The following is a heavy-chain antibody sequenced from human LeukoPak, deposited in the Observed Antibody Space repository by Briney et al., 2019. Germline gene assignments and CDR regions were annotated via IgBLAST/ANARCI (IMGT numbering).Heavy chain of an antibody. CDR3: ARLLVGATSRGFDS. J-gene: IGHJ4*02. CDR1: GGSFSGYY. Sequence: PSETLSLTCAVYGGSFSGYYWSWIRQPPGKGLEWIGEIDHSRTTDYNPSLKSRVTISVDTSKNQFSLNLSSVTAADTAVYYCARLLVGATSRGFDSWGQGTLVTVSS. V-gene: IGHV4-34*01. CDR2: IDHSRTT. D-gene: IGHD1-26*01.